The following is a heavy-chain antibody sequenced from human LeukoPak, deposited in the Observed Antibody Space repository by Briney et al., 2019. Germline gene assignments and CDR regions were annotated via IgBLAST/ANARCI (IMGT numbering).Heavy chain of an antibody. CDR2: ILPIFGTA. J-gene: IGHJ5*02. CDR3: ARAEDQGRYFDWLPGFDP. V-gene: IGHV1-69*13. D-gene: IGHD3-9*01. CDR1: GGTFSSYV. Sequence: SVKVSCKASGGTFSSYVINWVRQAPGQGLEWVGGILPIFGTAIYAQHFQGRLTITADESTNSAYMELNRLRSDDTAVYYCARAEDQGRYFDWLPGFDPWGQGTLVTVSS.